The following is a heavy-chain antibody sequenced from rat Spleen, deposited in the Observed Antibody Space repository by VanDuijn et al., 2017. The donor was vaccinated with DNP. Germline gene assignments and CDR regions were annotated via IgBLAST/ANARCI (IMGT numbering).Heavy chain of an antibody. Sequence: EVQLVESGGGLVQPGRSMKLSCAASGFNFNDYWMDWVRPAPGKGLEWIGEIKKDGSTGNYSPSLKDKFTISRDNGQNILYLQMSELGSEDTATYYCVRPLGYSSYGLAYWGQGTLVTVSS. CDR1: GFNFNDYW. CDR3: VRPLGYSSYGLAY. CDR2: IKKDGSTG. V-gene: IGHV4-2*01. D-gene: IGHD1-2*01. J-gene: IGHJ3*01.